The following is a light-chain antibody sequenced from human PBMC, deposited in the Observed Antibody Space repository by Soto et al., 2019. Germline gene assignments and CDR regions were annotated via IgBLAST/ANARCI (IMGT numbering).Light chain of an antibody. J-gene: IGKJ1*01. CDR3: QYYGSPSWT. CDR1: QSVSSSY. V-gene: IGKV3-20*01. Sequence: EIVLAQSPGTLSLSPGERATLSCRASQSVSSSYLSWYHQKPGQAPRLLIYGASSRATGIPDRFSGSGSGTDFTLTISRLEPEDFAFYYCQYYGSPSWTFGQGTKVEIK. CDR2: GAS.